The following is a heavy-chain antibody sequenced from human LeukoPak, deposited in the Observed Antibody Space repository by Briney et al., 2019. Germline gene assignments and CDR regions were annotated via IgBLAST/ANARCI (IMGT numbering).Heavy chain of an antibody. J-gene: IGHJ3*02. CDR1: GFTFTDYY. CDR2: ISTTDSTI. CDR3: ARGMTILGVTSWAAFDDAFDI. D-gene: IGHD3-3*01. Sequence: GGSLRLSCVGSGFTFTDYYMSWVRQAPGKGPQWVSYISTTDSTIYYADSVKGRFTISRDNARNSLFLQMNSLRADDTAVYYCARGMTILGVTSWAAFDDAFDIWGQGTMVTVSS. V-gene: IGHV3-11*01.